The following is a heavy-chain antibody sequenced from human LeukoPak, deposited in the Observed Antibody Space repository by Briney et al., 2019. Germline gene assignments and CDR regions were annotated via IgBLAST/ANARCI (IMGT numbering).Heavy chain of an antibody. J-gene: IGHJ1*01. V-gene: IGHV3-20*04. CDR3: ARDPFPHSSSNEYFQH. D-gene: IGHD6-13*01. CDR2: INWNGGST. Sequence: GGSLRLSCAASGFTFDDYGMSWVRQAPGKGLEWVSGINWNGGSTGYADSVKGRFTISRDNAKNSLYLQMNSLRAEDTALYYCARDPFPHSSSNEYFQHWGQGTLVTVSS. CDR1: GFTFDDYG.